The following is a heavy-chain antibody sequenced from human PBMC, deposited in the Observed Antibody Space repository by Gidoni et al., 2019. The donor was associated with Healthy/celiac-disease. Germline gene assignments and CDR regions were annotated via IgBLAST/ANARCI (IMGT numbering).Heavy chain of an antibody. V-gene: IGHV3-21*01. Sequence: EVLLVESGGGLVKPGGSLRLSSAASGFSFSSYRMNWVRPEPGKGLEWVSSISSSSSYIYDADSVEGRFTITRDKAKNSLYLKMNSLRAEETAVYYCARVQVVTPCGDYWGQGTLVTVSS. J-gene: IGHJ4*02. CDR2: ISSSSSYI. D-gene: IGHD2-21*02. CDR3: ARVQVVTPCGDY. CDR1: GFSFSSYR.